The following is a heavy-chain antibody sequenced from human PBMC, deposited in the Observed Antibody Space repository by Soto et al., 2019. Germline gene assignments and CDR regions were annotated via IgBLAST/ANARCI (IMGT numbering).Heavy chain of an antibody. J-gene: IGHJ3*02. V-gene: IGHV4-39*01. Sequence: SETLSLTCTVSGGSISSSSYYWGWIRQPPGKGLEWIGSIYYSGSTYYNPSLKSRVTISVDTSKNQFSLKLSSVTAADTAVYYCAVTTKYCGGDCYSGAFDIWGQGTMVTVSS. CDR3: AVTTKYCGGDCYSGAFDI. D-gene: IGHD2-21*02. CDR2: IYYSGST. CDR1: GGSISSSSYY.